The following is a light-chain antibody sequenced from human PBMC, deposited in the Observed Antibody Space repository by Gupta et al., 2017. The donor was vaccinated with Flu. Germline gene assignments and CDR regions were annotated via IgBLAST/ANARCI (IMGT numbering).Light chain of an antibody. J-gene: IGLJ2*01. CDR1: SSDVGGYNY. CDR3: SSYTSSSTGV. Sequence: ALPPPASVSGSPGPSITISCTGTSSDVGGYNYVSWYQQHPGKAPKVMIYEVSHRPSGVSNRFSGSKSGNTASLTISGLQAEDEADYYCSSYTSSSTGVFGGGTKLTVL. V-gene: IGLV2-14*01. CDR2: EVS.